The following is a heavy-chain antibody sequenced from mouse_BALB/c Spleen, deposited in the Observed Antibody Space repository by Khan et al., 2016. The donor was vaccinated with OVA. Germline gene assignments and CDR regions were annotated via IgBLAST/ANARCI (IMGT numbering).Heavy chain of an antibody. Sequence: VQLQQSGPELVKSGATVKLSCTASGYNIKDTYMHWLKQRPEQGLEWIGGIDPHNGNTKYDPKFKGKATITADTSTNPAYLQLSSLTNEDTAVYYYARMAGNGGQGTTVTVSA. CDR2: IDPHNGNT. J-gene: IGHJ1*01. CDR3: ARMAGN. CDR1: GYNIKDTY. V-gene: IGHV14-3*02.